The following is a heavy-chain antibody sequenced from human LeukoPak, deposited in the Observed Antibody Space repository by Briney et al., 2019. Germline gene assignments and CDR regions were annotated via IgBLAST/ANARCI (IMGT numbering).Heavy chain of an antibody. CDR1: GGSISSYY. V-gene: IGHV4-59*08. D-gene: IGHD1-26*01. Sequence: SETLSLTCTVSGGSISSYYWSWIRQPPGKGLEWIGYIFYSGSTNYNPSLKSRVTISVDTSKNQFSLKLSSVTAADTAVYYCARLVGATSVDYWGQGTLVTVSS. CDR3: ARLVGATSVDY. J-gene: IGHJ4*02. CDR2: IFYSGST.